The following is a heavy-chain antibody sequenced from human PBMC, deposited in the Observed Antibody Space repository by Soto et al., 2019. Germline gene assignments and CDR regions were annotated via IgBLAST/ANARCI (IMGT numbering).Heavy chain of an antibody. D-gene: IGHD5-12*01. V-gene: IGHV4-34*01. CDR3: AGSPVATIYGGYFDY. CDR1: GGSFSGYY. Sequence: SETLSLTCAVYGGSFSGYYWSWIRQPPGKGLEWIGEINHSGSTNYNPSLKSRVTISADTSKNQFSLKLSSVTAADTAVYYCAGSPVATIYGGYFDYWGQGTLVTVSS. J-gene: IGHJ4*02. CDR2: INHSGST.